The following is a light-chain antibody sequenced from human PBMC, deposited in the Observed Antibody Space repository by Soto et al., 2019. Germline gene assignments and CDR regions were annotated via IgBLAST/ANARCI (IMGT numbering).Light chain of an antibody. CDR3: QKYGSAPLT. Sequence: DIQMTQSPSSLSASVGDRVTITSRASQGIRNFLAWYQQKPGKAPKLLTYAASTLHSGVPSRFTGSGSGTEFTLTISSLQPEDVATYYCQKYGSAPLTFGGGTKVEIK. V-gene: IGKV1-27*01. J-gene: IGKJ4*01. CDR2: AAS. CDR1: QGIRNF.